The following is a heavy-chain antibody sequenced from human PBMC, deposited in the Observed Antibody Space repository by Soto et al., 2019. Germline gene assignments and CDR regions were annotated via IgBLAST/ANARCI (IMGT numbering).Heavy chain of an antibody. V-gene: IGHV4-39*01. CDR2: IYYSGST. CDR3: ARHPPGGSYYWFDP. Sequence: SETLSLTCTVSGGSISSSSYYWGWIRQPPGKGLEWIGSIYYSGSTYYNPSLKSRVTISVDTSKNQFSLKLSSVTAADTAVYYCARHPPGGSYYWFDPWGQGTLVTVSS. D-gene: IGHD1-26*01. J-gene: IGHJ5*02. CDR1: GGSISSSSYY.